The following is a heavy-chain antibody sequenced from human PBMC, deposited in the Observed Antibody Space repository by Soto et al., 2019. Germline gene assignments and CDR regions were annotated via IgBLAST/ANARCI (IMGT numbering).Heavy chain of an antibody. D-gene: IGHD2-8*01. J-gene: IGHJ5*02. CDR2: LIPIIGSA. CDR1: GGTFSSHT. Sequence: QVQLVQSGAEVKEPGSSVKVSCKASGGTFSSHTVSWVRQAPGQGLEWMGGLIPIIGSANYAQKFQGRVTITGDQSPSRVYMELSSLRSEDTAVYYCARGRRYCTDGACFNNWFDAWGQGTLVTVSS. CDR3: ARGRRYCTDGACFNNWFDA. V-gene: IGHV1-69*12.